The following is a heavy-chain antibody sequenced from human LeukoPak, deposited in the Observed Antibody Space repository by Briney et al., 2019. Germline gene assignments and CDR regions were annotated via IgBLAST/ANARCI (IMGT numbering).Heavy chain of an antibody. CDR2: IKHSGST. V-gene: IGHV4-34*01. Sequence: SETLSLTCAVYGGSFSGYYWSWIRQAPGKGLEWIREIKHSGSTNYNPSLKSRVTISVDTSKNQFSLKLSSVTAADTAVYYCARRHYDILTGYYYGWFDPWGQGTLVTVSS. J-gene: IGHJ5*02. D-gene: IGHD3-9*01. CDR1: GGSFSGYY. CDR3: ARRHYDILTGYYYGWFDP.